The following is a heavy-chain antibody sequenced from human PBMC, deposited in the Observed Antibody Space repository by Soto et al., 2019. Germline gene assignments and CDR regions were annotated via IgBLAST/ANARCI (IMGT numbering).Heavy chain of an antibody. D-gene: IGHD6-19*01. CDR1: GFNFSDHY. V-gene: IGHV3-11*06. CDR2: ISGSSRYT. J-gene: IGHJ4*02. CDR3: ARHTSGWHYYDY. Sequence: PGGSQRLSYAASGFNFSDHYMNWMRQAPGKGLEWVSYISGSSRYTNFADSVKGRFTISRDNAKNSLYLQMNSLRAEDTAVYYCARHTSGWHYYDYLGQGTLVTVSS.